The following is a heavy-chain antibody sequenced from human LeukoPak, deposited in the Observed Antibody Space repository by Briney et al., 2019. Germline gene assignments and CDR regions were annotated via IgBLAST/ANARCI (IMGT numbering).Heavy chain of an antibody. J-gene: IGHJ5*02. D-gene: IGHD2-21*01. Sequence: GGSLRLSCAASGFTFSSYSMNWVRQAPGKGLEWVSSISSSSSYIYYADSVKGRFTISRDNSKNTLYLQMNSLRVEDTAVYYCAKDPYRVVVATGNYLDPWGQGTLVTVSA. CDR3: AKDPYRVVVATGNYLDP. V-gene: IGHV3-21*01. CDR1: GFTFSSYS. CDR2: ISSSSSYI.